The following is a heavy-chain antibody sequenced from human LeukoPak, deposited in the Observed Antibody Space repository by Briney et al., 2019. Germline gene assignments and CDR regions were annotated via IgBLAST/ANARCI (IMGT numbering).Heavy chain of an antibody. Sequence: KPSETLSLTRAVYGGSFSGYYWSWIRQPPGKGLEWIGEINHSGSTNYNPSLKSRVTISVDTSKNQFSLKLSSVTAADTAVYYCARGYYYDGFDYWGQGTLVTVSS. CDR3: ARGYYYDGFDY. V-gene: IGHV4-34*01. CDR1: GGSFSGYY. CDR2: INHSGST. D-gene: IGHD3-22*01. J-gene: IGHJ4*02.